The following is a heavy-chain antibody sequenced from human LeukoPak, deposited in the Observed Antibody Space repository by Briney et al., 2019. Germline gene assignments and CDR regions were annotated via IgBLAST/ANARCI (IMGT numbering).Heavy chain of an antibody. V-gene: IGHV3-53*01. CDR3: AREDNRGVYDDGFDI. CDR1: GFTVSNNF. CDR2: IHSDGNT. Sequence: GGSLRLSCAASGFTVSNNFMYWVRQAPGKGLEWASVIHSDGNTLYADSVEGRFTISRDNFKNTVYLQMSSLRAEDTAVYYCAREDNRGVYDDGFDIWGQGTMVTVSS. J-gene: IGHJ3*02. D-gene: IGHD5/OR15-5a*01.